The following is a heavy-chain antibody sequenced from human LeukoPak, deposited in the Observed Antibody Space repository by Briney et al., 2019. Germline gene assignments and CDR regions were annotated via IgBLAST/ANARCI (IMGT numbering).Heavy chain of an antibody. J-gene: IGHJ4*02. Sequence: GASVKVSCKASGGTFSSYAISWVRQAPGQGLEWMGRIIPILGIANYAQKFQGRVTITADKSTSTAYMELSSLRSEDTAVYYCASCSNMGGSGSYYNDYWGQGTLVTVSS. CDR2: IIPILGIA. D-gene: IGHD3-10*01. CDR1: GGTFSSYA. V-gene: IGHV1-69*04. CDR3: ASCSNMGGSGSYYNDY.